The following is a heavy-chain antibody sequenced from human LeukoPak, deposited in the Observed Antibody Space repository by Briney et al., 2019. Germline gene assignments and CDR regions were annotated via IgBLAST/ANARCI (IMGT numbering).Heavy chain of an antibody. CDR3: GRDLGGRSGY. CDR2: ISSSSNYM. CDR1: GFTFSSYS. Sequence: PGGSLRLSCAASGFTFSSYSMNWVRQAPGKGLEWVSFISSSSNYMSYADSVKGRFTISRDNAKNTLYLQMNSLRAEDTAVYYCGRDLGGRSGYWGQGTLVTVSS. D-gene: IGHD1-26*01. V-gene: IGHV3-21*04. J-gene: IGHJ4*02.